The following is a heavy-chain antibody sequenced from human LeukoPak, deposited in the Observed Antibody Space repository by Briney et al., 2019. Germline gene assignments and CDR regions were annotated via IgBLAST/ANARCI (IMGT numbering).Heavy chain of an antibody. Sequence: SETLSLTCTVSGGSISSYYWSWIRQPPEKGLEWIGYIYYSGSTNYNPSLKSRVTMSVDTSKNQFSLKLSSVTAADTAVYYCARMARYCSSTSCYANYYYYYMDVWGKGTTVTVSS. J-gene: IGHJ6*03. CDR2: IYYSGST. D-gene: IGHD2-2*01. CDR1: GGSISSYY. CDR3: ARMARYCSSTSCYANYYYYYMDV. V-gene: IGHV4-59*12.